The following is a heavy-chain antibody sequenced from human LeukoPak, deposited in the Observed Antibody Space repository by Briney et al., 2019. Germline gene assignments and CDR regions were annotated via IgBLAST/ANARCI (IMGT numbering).Heavy chain of an antibody. Sequence: ASVKVSCKASGYTFTGYYVHWVRQAPGQGPEWMGWINPNSGGTNHVQKFQGRVTMTRDTSISTAYMELRRLRSDDTAVYYCARVTGGYCSSTSCHLGEYMDVWGKGTTVTVSS. V-gene: IGHV1-2*02. CDR2: INPNSGGT. J-gene: IGHJ6*03. CDR3: ARVTGGYCSSTSCHLGEYMDV. CDR1: GYTFTGYY. D-gene: IGHD2-2*01.